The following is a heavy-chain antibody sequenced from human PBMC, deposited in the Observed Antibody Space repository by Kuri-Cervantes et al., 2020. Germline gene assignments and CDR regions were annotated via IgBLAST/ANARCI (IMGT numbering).Heavy chain of an antibody. CDR1: GYTFTGHY. V-gene: IGHV1-46*01. J-gene: IGHJ6*02. CDR2: IGPGGDFT. D-gene: IGHD3-16*01. Sequence: ASVKVSCKASGYTFTGHYMHCVRQAPGQGLEWMGMIGPGGDFTSYAQKFQGRLTMTRDTSTSTDYMELSSLRYDDTAVYYCARDGGYYGPDVWGQGTTVTVSS. CDR3: ARDGGYYGPDV.